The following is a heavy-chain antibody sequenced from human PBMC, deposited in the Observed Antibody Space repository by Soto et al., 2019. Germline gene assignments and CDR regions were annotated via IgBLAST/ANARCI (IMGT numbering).Heavy chain of an antibody. D-gene: IGHD6-19*01. CDR2: IYYSGST. J-gene: IGHJ4*02. V-gene: IGHV4-39*01. CDR3: ASGWGSGWYLG. Sequence: QVQLQESGPGLVKPSETLSLTCTVSGGSISTNNYYWGWIRQPPGKGLEWIGSIYYSGSTYYNPSLKSRVTISGDTSKNQFSLKLNSVTAADTAVYYCASGWGSGWYLGWGQGTLVTVSS. CDR1: GGSISTNNYY.